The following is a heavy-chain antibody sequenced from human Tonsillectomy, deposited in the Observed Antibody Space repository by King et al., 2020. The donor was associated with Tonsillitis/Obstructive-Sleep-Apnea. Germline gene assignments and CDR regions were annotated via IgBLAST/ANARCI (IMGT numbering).Heavy chain of an antibody. J-gene: IGHJ2*01. CDR3: ARDGGDGYNFFDWYFDL. V-gene: IGHV4-4*07. CDR1: GGSISSYY. D-gene: IGHD5-24*01. Sequence: QLQESGPGLVKPSETLSLTCTVSGGSISSYYWSWIRQPAGKGLEWIGRIYTSGSTNYNPSLKSRVTMSVDTSKNQFSLKLSSVTAADTAGYYCARDGGDGYNFFDWYFDLWGRGTLVTVSS. CDR2: IYTSGST.